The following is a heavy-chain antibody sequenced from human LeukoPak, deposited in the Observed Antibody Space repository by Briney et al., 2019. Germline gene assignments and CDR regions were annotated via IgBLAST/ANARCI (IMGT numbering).Heavy chain of an antibody. V-gene: IGHV4-59*01. D-gene: IGHD3-22*01. J-gene: IGHJ5*02. CDR1: GGSISSYY. Sequence: KPSETLSLTCTVSGGSISSYYWSWIRQPPGKGLEWIGYIYYSGSTNYNPSLKSRVTISVDTSKNQFSLKLSSVTAADTAVYYCARDTGFLTMIDPRGAWFDPWGQGTLVTVSS. CDR2: IYYSGST. CDR3: ARDTGFLTMIDPRGAWFDP.